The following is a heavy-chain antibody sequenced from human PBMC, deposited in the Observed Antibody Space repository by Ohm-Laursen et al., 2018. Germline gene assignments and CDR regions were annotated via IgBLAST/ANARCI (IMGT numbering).Heavy chain of an antibody. CDR1: GFTLNTSA. D-gene: IGHD1-26*01. CDR2: ISGGGGST. CDR3: AKDMGVGAATYFDS. V-gene: IGHV3-23*01. J-gene: IGHJ4*02. Sequence: SLRLSCTASGFTLNTSAMNWVRQAPGKGLAWFSAISGGGGSTYYADSVKGHFTISRDNSKSTLYLQMNSLRAEDTAVYYCAKDMGVGAATYFDSWGQGTLVTVSS.